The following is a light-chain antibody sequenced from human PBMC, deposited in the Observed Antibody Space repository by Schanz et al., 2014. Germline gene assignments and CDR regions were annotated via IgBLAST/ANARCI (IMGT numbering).Light chain of an antibody. CDR2: GAS. CDR3: QQYGSSPRT. V-gene: IGKV3-20*01. CDR1: QSVSSSY. J-gene: IGKJ2*01. Sequence: ETVLTQSPGTLSLSPGERATLSCRASQSVSSSYLAWYQQKPGQAPRLLIYGASSRATGIPDRFSGNGSGTDFTLPIIRLEHEDFAVYYCQQYGSSPRTFGQGTKLEIK.